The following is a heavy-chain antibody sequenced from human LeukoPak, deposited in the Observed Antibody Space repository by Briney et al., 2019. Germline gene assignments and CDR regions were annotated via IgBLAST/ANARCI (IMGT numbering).Heavy chain of an antibody. J-gene: IGHJ4*02. CDR3: VIDLGDYNDF. Sequence: GGSLRLSCAVSGITFSSYWMHWVRHDPGRGLLWVSRINTQGTYTNYADSVKGRFTISRDNAKNTLYLQMSSLRADDTAVYYCVIDLGDYNDFWGQGTPVSVSS. CDR2: INTQGTYT. V-gene: IGHV3-74*01. D-gene: IGHD2-15*01. CDR1: GITFSSYW.